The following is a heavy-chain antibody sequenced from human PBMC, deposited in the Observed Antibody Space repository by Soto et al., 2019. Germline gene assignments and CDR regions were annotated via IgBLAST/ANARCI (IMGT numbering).Heavy chain of an antibody. CDR1: GGSFSGYY. CDR2: INHSGST. CDR3: ARGYGRNFAY. D-gene: IGHD3-10*01. J-gene: IGHJ4*02. Sequence: QVQLQQWGAGLLKPSETLSLTCAIYGGSFSGYYWSWLRQPPGKGLEWIGEINHSGSTNYNPSLKPRSTISADTSKYQSSLKLSSVTAADTAVYYCARGYGRNFAYWGQGTLVTVSS. V-gene: IGHV4-34*01.